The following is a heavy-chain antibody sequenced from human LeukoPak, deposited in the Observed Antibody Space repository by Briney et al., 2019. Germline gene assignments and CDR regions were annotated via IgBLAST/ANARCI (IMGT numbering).Heavy chain of an antibody. CDR2: ISSSSIYI. J-gene: IGHJ3*02. CDR3: ARVYDSSGYYNTHAFDI. CDR1: GFIFSSYS. V-gene: IGHV3-21*01. Sequence: PGGSLRLSCAASGFIFSSYSMNWVRQAPGKGLEWVSSISSSSIYIYYADSVKGRFTISRDNAGNLLHLQMNSLSAEDTAVYYCARVYDSSGYYNTHAFDIWGQGTMVTVSS. D-gene: IGHD3-22*01.